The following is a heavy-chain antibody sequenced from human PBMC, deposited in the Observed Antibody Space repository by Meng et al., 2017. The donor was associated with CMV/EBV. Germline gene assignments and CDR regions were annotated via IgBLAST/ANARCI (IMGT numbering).Heavy chain of an antibody. V-gene: IGHV4-39*07. J-gene: IGHJ4*02. D-gene: IGHD3-22*01. CDR2: IYYSVST. Sequence: GSISSSSYYWGWIRQPPGKGLEWIWSIYYSVSTYYNPSLKSRVTISVDTSKNQFSLKLSSVTAADTAVYYCARDTWWEPVTMKPRVDYWGQGTLVTVSS. CDR3: ARDTWWEPVTMKPRVDY. CDR1: GSISSSSYY.